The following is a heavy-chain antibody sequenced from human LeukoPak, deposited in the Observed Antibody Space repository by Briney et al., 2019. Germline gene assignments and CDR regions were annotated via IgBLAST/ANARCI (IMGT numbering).Heavy chain of an antibody. CDR3: AKSVESAVTTNPYFDY. D-gene: IGHD4-17*01. CDR2: ICGSGGST. CDR1: GFTFSSYA. J-gene: IGHJ4*02. Sequence: GGSLRLSCAASGFTFSSYAMSWVRQAPGKGLEWVSIICGSGGSTYYADSVKGRFTISRDNSKNTLVLQMHSLRAEDTAVYYCAKSVESAVTTNPYFDYWGQGTLVTVSS. V-gene: IGHV3-23*01.